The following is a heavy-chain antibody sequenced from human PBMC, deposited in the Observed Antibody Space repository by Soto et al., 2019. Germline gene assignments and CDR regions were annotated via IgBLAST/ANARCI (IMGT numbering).Heavy chain of an antibody. V-gene: IGHV3-7*01. CDR2: IKQDGSEK. Sequence: GGSLRLSCAASGFTFSSYWMSWVRQAPGKGLEWVANIKQDGSEKYYVDSVKGRFTISRDNAKNSLYLQMNSLRAEDTAVYYCARDINYYDSSGYDAFDIWGQGTMVTVSS. CDR3: ARDINYYDSSGYDAFDI. CDR1: GFTFSSYW. J-gene: IGHJ3*02. D-gene: IGHD3-22*01.